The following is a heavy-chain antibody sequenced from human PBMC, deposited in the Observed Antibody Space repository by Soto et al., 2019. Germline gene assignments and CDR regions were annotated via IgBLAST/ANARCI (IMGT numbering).Heavy chain of an antibody. CDR1: GASINNYD. V-gene: IGHV4-59*01. D-gene: IGHD2-8*01. CDR2: IHYSGST. J-gene: IGHJ4*02. Sequence: QVQLQESGPGLVKPSETLSLTCTVSGASINNYDWNWIRQPPGKGLEWVGWIHYSGSTKYNPSLKSRVTISLDTSKHPFSLKLKSVTAADAALYFCASSVGVYWGQGILVTVSS. CDR3: ASSVGVY.